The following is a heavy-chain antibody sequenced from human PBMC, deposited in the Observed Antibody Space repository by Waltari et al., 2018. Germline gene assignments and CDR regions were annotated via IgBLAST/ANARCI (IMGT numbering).Heavy chain of an antibody. D-gene: IGHD3-3*01. V-gene: IGHV1-2*06. CDR3: ACEDVTIFGVVIRGTLDY. Sequence: VQLVQSGAEVKKPGASGKVSCKASGYTFTGYYMHWVRQAHGQGLEWMGRTHPNGVGTNSAQKFQGRVTMTRDTSISTAYMELGRLRSDDTAVYYCACEDVTIFGVVIRGTLDYWGQGTLVTVSS. CDR1: GYTFTGYY. CDR2: THPNGVGT. J-gene: IGHJ4*02.